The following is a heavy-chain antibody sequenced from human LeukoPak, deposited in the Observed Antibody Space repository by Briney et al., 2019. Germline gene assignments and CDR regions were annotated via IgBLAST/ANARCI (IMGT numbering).Heavy chain of an antibody. V-gene: IGHV4-59*11. D-gene: IGHD3-22*01. CDR1: GGSISSHN. J-gene: IGHJ6*03. Sequence: SETLSLTCTVSGGSISSHNWSWIRQTPRKGLEWIGGIYYSGSTNYNPSLKSRVTISVDTSKNQFSLKLSSVTAADTAVYYCARYYDSSGYYPPEGYYYYYMDVWGKGTTVTVSS. CDR2: IYYSGST. CDR3: ARYYDSSGYYPPEGYYYYYMDV.